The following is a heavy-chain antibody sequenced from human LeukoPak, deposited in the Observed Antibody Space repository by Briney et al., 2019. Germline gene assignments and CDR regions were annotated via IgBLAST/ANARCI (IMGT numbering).Heavy chain of an antibody. CDR2: IIPILGIA. CDR3: AREVPQYSGYKYYFDY. Sequence: GASVKVSCKASGGTFSSYTISWVRQAPGQGLEWMGRIIPILGIANYAQKFQGRVTITANKSTTTAYMELSSLRSEDTAVYYCAREVPQYSGYKYYFDYWGQGTLVTVSS. V-gene: IGHV1-69*04. J-gene: IGHJ4*02. D-gene: IGHD5-12*01. CDR1: GGTFSSYT.